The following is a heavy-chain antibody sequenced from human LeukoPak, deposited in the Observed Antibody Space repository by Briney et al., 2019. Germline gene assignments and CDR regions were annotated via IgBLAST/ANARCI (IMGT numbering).Heavy chain of an antibody. J-gene: IGHJ6*03. Sequence: SETLSLTCTVSAGSISSYYWSWIRQPAGKGLEWIGRIYTSGSTNYNPSLRSRVTMSVDTSKNQFSLKLSSVTAADTAVYYCARDFGVLLWFGELSYYMDVWGKGTTVTVSS. CDR1: AGSISSYY. CDR3: ARDFGVLLWFGELSYYMDV. D-gene: IGHD3-10*01. CDR2: IYTSGST. V-gene: IGHV4-4*07.